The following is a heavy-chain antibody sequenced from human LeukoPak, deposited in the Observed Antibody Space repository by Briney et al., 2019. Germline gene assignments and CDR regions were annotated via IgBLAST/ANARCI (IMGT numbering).Heavy chain of an antibody. CDR1: GFTFSTYS. V-gene: IGHV3-21*01. CDR3: ARDLGYYDILTGPKTEGYFDY. D-gene: IGHD3-9*01. CDR2: ISSSTTYI. J-gene: IGHJ4*02. Sequence: PGGSLRLSCAASGFTFSTYSMTWVRQAPGKGLEWVSSISSSTTYIYYADSVKGRFTISRDNAKNSLYLQMNSLRAEDTAVYYCARDLGYYDILTGPKTEGYFDYWGQGTLVTVSS.